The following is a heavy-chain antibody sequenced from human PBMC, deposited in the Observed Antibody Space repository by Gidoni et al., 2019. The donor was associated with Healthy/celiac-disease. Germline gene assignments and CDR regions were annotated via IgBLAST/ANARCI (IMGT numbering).Heavy chain of an antibody. CDR2: IWYDGSNK. Sequence: QVQLVESGGGVVQPGRSLSLSCAASGLPFSSYGMHWVRQAPGKGLEWVAVIWYDGSNKYYADSVKGRFTISRDNSKNTLYLQMNSLRAEDTAVYYCAREQSVGDGDYAWYFDLWGRGTLVTVSS. J-gene: IGHJ2*01. V-gene: IGHV3-33*01. CDR1: GLPFSSYG. CDR3: AREQSVGDGDYAWYFDL. D-gene: IGHD4-17*01.